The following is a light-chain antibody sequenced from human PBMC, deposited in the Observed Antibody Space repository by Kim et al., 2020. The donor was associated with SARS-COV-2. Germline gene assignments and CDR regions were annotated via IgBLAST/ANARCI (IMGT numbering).Light chain of an antibody. CDR3: QQYQNWPPVT. CDR1: QSVRSDY. J-gene: IGKJ4*01. Sequence: GARATLAGRASQSVRSDYLAGYQQKPGQPARLLIYAASTRAVGVPDRFSGSGSGTEFTLTISSLQSEDFGIYFCQQYQNWPPVTFGGGTKLEI. CDR2: AAS. V-gene: IGKV3-15*01.